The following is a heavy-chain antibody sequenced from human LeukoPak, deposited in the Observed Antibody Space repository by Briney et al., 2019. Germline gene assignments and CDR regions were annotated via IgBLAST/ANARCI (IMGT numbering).Heavy chain of an antibody. J-gene: IGHJ4*02. Sequence: SETLSLTCAVYGGSFSGYYWSWIRQPPGKGLEWIGEIYHSGSTNYNPSLKSRVTISVDKSKNQFSLKLSSVTAADTAVYYCAVTSPIDYWGQGTLVTVSS. V-gene: IGHV4-34*01. CDR3: AVTSPIDY. CDR2: IYHSGST. D-gene: IGHD4-17*01. CDR1: GGSFSGYY.